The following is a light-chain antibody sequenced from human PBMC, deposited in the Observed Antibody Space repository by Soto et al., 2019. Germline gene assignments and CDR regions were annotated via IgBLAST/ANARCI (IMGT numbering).Light chain of an antibody. V-gene: IGLV1-44*01. Sequence: QSVLTQPPSASGTPGQRVTISCSGSTSNIGSNTVNWYQQLPGTAPKLLIYSNNQRPSGVPDRFSGSKSGTSASLAISGLQSEDEADYHCAAWDDSLSGYVFGTGTKVTV. CDR1: TSNIGSNT. CDR2: SNN. J-gene: IGLJ1*01. CDR3: AAWDDSLSGYV.